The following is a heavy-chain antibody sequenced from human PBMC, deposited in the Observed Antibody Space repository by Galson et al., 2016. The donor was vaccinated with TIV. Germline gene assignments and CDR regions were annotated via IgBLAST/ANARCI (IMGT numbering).Heavy chain of an antibody. CDR1: GDSVSSNSAA. V-gene: IGHV6-1*01. CDR2: TFHRSKWYN. Sequence: CAISGDSVSSNSAAWNWLRQSPSRGLEWLGGTFHRSKWYNDYAVAVKSRITITPDTSKNQFSLQLTSVTPEDTAVYYCARATPSVVGVVMTLDYWGQGTLVTVSS. CDR3: ARATPSVVGVVMTLDY. J-gene: IGHJ4*02. D-gene: IGHD3-3*01.